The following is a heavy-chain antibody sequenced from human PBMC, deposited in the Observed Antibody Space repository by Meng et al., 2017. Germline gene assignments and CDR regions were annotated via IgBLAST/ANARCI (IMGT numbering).Heavy chain of an antibody. D-gene: IGHD4-17*01. CDR3: ASGYGDYYFDY. J-gene: IGHJ4*02. CDR1: GYPFTSYD. Sequence: QEALDQSGVVGKSPGPPVTVSCKPSGYPFTSYDLHWVRQATGQGLGWMRWMNTNRGNTGYAQKFQGRVTMTRNTSISTAYMELSSLRSEDTAVYYCASGYGDYYFDYWGQGTLVTVSS. V-gene: IGHV1-8*01. CDR2: MNTNRGNT.